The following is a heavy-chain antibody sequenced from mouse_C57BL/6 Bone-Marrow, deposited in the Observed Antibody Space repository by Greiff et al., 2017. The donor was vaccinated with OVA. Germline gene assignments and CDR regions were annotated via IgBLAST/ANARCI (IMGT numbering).Heavy chain of an antibody. V-gene: IGHV5-6*01. CDR3: ARQSSGYAMDY. Sequence: EVKLVESGGDLVKPGGSLKLSCAASGFTFSSYGMSWVRQTPDKRLEWVATISSGGSYTYYPDSVKGRFHISRDNAKNTLYLQMSSLKSEDTAMYYCARQSSGYAMDYWGQGTSVTVSS. CDR2: ISSGGSYT. CDR1: GFTFSSYG. J-gene: IGHJ4*01. D-gene: IGHD3-2*02.